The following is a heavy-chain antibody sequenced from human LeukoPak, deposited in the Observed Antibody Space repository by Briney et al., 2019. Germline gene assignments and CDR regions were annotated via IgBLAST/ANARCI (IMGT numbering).Heavy chain of an antibody. CDR1: GGTFISYA. D-gene: IGHD6-6*01. CDR2: IIPIFVTS. CDR3: ARARAGGTAAHDY. J-gene: IGHJ4*01. Sequence: SVNVSCKASGGTFISYAISGVRQAPGQGREWMGGIIPIFVTSNYAQKFQGRVTITADKSRSTAYMELSSMRSDETAVYYCARARAGGTAAHDYWGPGTLVTVSS. V-gene: IGHV1-69*06.